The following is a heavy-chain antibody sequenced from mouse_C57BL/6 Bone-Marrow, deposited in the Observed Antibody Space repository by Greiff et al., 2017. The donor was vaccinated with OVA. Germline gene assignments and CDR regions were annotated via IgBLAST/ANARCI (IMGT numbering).Heavy chain of an antibody. CDR2: ISNGGGST. CDR1: GFTFSDYY. Sequence: EVQGVESGGGLVQPGGSLKLSCAASGFTFSDYYMYWVRQTPEKRLEWVAYISNGGGSTYYPDTVKGRFTISRDNAKNTLYLQMSRLKSEDTAMYYCARQTRTTVVPRGFAYWGQGTLVTVSA. V-gene: IGHV5-12*01. J-gene: IGHJ3*01. CDR3: ARQTRTTVVPRGFAY. D-gene: IGHD1-1*01.